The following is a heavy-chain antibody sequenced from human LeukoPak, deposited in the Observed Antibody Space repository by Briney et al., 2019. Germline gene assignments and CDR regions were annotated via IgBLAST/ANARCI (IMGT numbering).Heavy chain of an antibody. V-gene: IGHV4-59*01. Sequence: KPSETLSLTCTVSGGSISSYYWSWIRQPPGKGLEWIGYIYYSGRTDSNPSLKSRVTISVDTSKNQFSLKLSSVTTADTAVYFCARRRAENGIFGVANWLDPWGQGTLVTVSS. J-gene: IGHJ5*02. CDR1: GGSISSYY. CDR3: ARRRAENGIFGVANWLDP. CDR2: IYYSGRT. D-gene: IGHD3-3*02.